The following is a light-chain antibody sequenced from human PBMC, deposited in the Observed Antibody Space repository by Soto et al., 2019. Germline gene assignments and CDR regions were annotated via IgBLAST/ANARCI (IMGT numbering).Light chain of an antibody. CDR3: QQYNSYSWT. Sequence: DIPMTQAPSTLSASVGDIVTINCRASRTVSNWLAWYQHQPGRAPRLMISRASTLESGVPPRFSGSGFGTEFTLTIDSLQPGDVATYYCQQYNSYSWTLGQGTKVDIK. V-gene: IGKV1-5*03. CDR1: RTVSNW. CDR2: RAS. J-gene: IGKJ1*01.